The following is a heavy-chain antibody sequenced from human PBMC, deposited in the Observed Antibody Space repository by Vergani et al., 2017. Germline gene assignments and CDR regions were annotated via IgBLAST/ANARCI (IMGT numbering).Heavy chain of an antibody. J-gene: IGHJ4*02. D-gene: IGHD3-3*01. V-gene: IGHV3-9*01. CDR3: AKDIHEFWSGYFTRYFDY. CDR2: ISWNSGSI. Sequence: EVQLVESGGGLVQPGRSLRLSCAASGFTFDDYAMHWVRQAPGKGLEWVSGISWNSGSIGYADSVKGRFTISRDNAKNSLYLQMNSLRAEDTALYYCAKDIHEFWSGYFTRYFDYWGQGTLVTVSS. CDR1: GFTFDDYA.